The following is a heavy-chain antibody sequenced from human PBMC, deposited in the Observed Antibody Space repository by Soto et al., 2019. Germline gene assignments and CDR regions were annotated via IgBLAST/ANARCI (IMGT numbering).Heavy chain of an antibody. D-gene: IGHD1-26*01. J-gene: IGHJ4*02. Sequence: PLETLSVTCTVAGGSISSSSYYWGWIRQPPGKGLEWIGYIYYSGSTYYNPSLKSRVTISVDTSKNQFSLKLTSVTAEDTAVYYCARDRVGTTRDKAPDFWGQGTLVTVSS. CDR1: GGSISSSSYY. V-gene: IGHV4-39*07. CDR3: ARDRVGTTRDKAPDF. CDR2: IYYSGST.